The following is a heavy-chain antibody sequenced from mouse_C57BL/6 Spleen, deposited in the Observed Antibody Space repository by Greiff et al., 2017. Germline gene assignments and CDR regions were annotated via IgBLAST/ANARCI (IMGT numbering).Heavy chain of an antibody. V-gene: IGHV5-17*01. CDR2: ISSGSSTN. J-gene: IGHJ4*01. CDR1: GFTFSDYG. Sequence: EVKLMESGGGLVKPGGSLKLSCAASGFTFSDYGMHWVRQAPEKGLEWVAYISSGSSTNYYADTVKGRFTISRDNAKNTLFLQMTSLRSVDTAMYYGAKLDRNCAMDYWGQGTSVTVSS. CDR3: AKLDRNCAMDY.